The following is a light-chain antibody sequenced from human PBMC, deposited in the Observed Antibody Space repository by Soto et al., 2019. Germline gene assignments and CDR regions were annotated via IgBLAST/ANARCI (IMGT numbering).Light chain of an antibody. CDR2: GAS. CDR3: QQYNNWPRT. CDR1: QSVSGN. J-gene: IGKJ1*01. V-gene: IGKV3-15*01. Sequence: EIVMTQSPATLSVSPGERATLSCRASQSVSGNLAWYQQKPGQAPRLLIYGASTRSTGIPARFSGSGSGTEFTLTISSLQSEDFAVYYCQQYNNWPRTFGQGTKVEIK.